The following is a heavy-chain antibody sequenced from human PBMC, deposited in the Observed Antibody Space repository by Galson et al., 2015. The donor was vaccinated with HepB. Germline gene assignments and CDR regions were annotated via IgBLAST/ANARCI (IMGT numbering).Heavy chain of an antibody. D-gene: IGHD4-23*01. V-gene: IGHV3-66*01. CDR3: ARTQYGGPPVGY. J-gene: IGHJ4*02. Sequence: SLRLSCAASGFTVSSNYMSWVRQAPGKGLEWVSVIYSGGSTYYADSVKGRFTISRDNSKNTLYLQMNSLRAEDTAVYYCARTQYGGPPVGYWGQGTLVTVSS. CDR2: IYSGGST. CDR1: GFTVSSNY.